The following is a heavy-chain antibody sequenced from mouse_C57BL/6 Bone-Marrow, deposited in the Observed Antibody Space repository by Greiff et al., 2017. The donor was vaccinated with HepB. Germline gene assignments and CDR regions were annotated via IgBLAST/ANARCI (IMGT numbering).Heavy chain of an antibody. V-gene: IGHV14-2*01. CDR1: GFNIKDYY. D-gene: IGHD1-1*01. CDR3: ARLGIYYYGSSYGWYFDV. Sequence: DVHLVESGAELVKPGASVKLSCTASGFNIKDYYMHWVKQRTEQGLEWIGRIDPEDGETKYAPKFQGKATITADTSSNTAYLQLSSLTSEDTAVYYCARLGIYYYGSSYGWYFDVWGTGTTVTVSS. J-gene: IGHJ1*03. CDR2: IDPEDGET.